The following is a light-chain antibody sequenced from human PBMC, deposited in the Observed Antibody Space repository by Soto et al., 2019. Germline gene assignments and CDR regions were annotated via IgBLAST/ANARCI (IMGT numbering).Light chain of an antibody. J-gene: IGLJ1*01. CDR1: SSDVGAYNY. CDR2: EVS. CDR3: SSYTRSRTYV. V-gene: IGLV2-14*01. Sequence: QSALTQPASVSGSPGQSITISCTGTSSDVGAYNYVSWFQQHPGKAPKLLIYEVSNRPSGVSYRFSGSKSGSTASLTISGLQAEDEADYYCSSYTRSRTYVFGTGTKATVL.